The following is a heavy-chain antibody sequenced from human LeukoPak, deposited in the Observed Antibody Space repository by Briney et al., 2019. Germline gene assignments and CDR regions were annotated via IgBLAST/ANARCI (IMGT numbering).Heavy chain of an antibody. D-gene: IGHD6-19*01. J-gene: IGHJ4*02. CDR2: ISYDGSNR. CDR1: EFTFSSYA. V-gene: IGHV3-30-3*01. Sequence: PGGSLRLSCAASEFTFSSYAMHWVRQAPGKGLEWVAVISYDGSNRYYADSVKGRFTISRDNSKNTLYLQMNSLRAEDTAVYHCARTGIAVAGTSYFDYWGQGTLVTVSS. CDR3: ARTGIAVAGTSYFDY.